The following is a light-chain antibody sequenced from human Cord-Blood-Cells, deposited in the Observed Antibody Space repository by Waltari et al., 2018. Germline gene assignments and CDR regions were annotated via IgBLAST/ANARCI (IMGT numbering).Light chain of an antibody. V-gene: IGKV1-39*01. J-gene: IGKJ1*01. Sequence: DIQMTQSPSSLSASVGDRVTITCLASQSISSYLNWYQQKPGKAPKLLIYAAYSLQSGVPSKFSGSGSCTDFTLTISSLQPEDFATYYCQQSYSTLTWTFGQGTKVEIK. CDR1: QSISSY. CDR2: AAY. CDR3: QQSYSTLTWT.